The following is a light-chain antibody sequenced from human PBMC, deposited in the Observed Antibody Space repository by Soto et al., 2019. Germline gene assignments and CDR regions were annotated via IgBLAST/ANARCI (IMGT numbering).Light chain of an antibody. CDR3: QQYGSSPIT. CDR1: QTLTNNS. J-gene: IGKJ5*01. CDR2: GAS. Sequence: EIMLTQSPGTLSLSPGESATLSCRASQTLTNNSLAWYQQKPGQAPRVLIYGASYRATGIPVRFSGSGSGTDFGLTISRLEPDDFAVYSCQQYGSSPITVGQGTRLEMK. V-gene: IGKV3-20*01.